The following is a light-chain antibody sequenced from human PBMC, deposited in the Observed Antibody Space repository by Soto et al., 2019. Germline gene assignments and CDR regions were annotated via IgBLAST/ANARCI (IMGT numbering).Light chain of an antibody. CDR3: AAWDGSLNGWV. Sequence: QSVLTQAPSASGTPGQRVTISCSGSSSNIGSNTVSWYQQVPGTAPKLLIYSNAQRPSGVRDRFSGSKSGTSASLAIGGLQSEDEADYYCAAWDGSLNGWVFGGGTKLTVL. V-gene: IGLV1-44*01. CDR2: SNA. CDR1: SSNIGSNT. J-gene: IGLJ2*01.